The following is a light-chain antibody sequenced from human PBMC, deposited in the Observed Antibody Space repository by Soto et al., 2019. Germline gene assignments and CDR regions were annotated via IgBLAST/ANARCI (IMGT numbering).Light chain of an antibody. CDR3: YSYIPLSTGV. CDR1: ASDVGYYNY. Sequence: QSALTQPRSVSGSPGQSVTISCTGTASDVGYYNYVSWYQQFPGKAPKLIIYDVTKRPSGVPDRFSGSKSGNTASLTISGLQAEDEAVYPCYSYIPLSTGVFGGGTKLTVL. J-gene: IGLJ3*02. V-gene: IGLV2-11*01. CDR2: DVT.